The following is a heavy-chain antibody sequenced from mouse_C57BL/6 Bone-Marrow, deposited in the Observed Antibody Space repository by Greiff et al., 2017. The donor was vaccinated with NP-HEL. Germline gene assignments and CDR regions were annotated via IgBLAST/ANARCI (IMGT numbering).Heavy chain of an antibody. V-gene: IGHV1-69*01. Sequence: QVQLQQPGAALVMPGASVKLSCKASGYTFTSYWMHWVKQRPGQGLEWIGEIDPSDSYTKYNQKFNGKSTLTVYKSSSTAYMQLSSLTSEYSAVYYCARRGNYYDYDGYYFDYWGQGTTLTVSS. CDR3: ARRGNYYDYDGYYFDY. J-gene: IGHJ2*01. CDR1: GYTFTSYW. CDR2: IDPSDSYT. D-gene: IGHD2-4*01.